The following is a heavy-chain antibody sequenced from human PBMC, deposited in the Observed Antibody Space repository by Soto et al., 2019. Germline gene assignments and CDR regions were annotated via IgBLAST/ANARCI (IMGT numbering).Heavy chain of an antibody. CDR3: GSFGASTF. J-gene: IGHJ4*02. D-gene: IGHD3-10*01. CDR1: GFDFSRYT. V-gene: IGHV3-21*01. Sequence: GGSLRLSCTASGFDFSRYTLNWVRRAPGRGLEWVSSIDHSSNYLYYTDSVRGRFTISRENTKSSLFLQLDSLRADDTAVYYCGSFGASTFWGQGTLVTVYS. CDR2: IDHSSNYL.